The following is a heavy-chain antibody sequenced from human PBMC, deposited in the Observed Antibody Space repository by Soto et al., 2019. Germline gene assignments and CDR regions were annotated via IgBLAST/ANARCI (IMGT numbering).Heavy chain of an antibody. D-gene: IGHD3-22*01. J-gene: IGHJ5*02. CDR3: ARVKRSGYHNWFDP. CDR1: GYTFTSYG. Sequence: QVQLLQSGAEVKKPGASVKVSCKASGYTFTSYGISWVRQAPGQGLEWMGWISAYNGNTNYAQKLQGKVTMTTDTSTSTAYRGLRSLRSDDTAVYYGARVKRSGYHNWFDPWSQGTQVTVSS. CDR2: ISAYNGNT. V-gene: IGHV1-18*01.